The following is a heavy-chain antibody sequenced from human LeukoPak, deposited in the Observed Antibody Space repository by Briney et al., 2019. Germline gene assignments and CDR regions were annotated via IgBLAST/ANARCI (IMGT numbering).Heavy chain of an antibody. D-gene: IGHD1-26*01. CDR2: ISWNSGSI. CDR3: AKENLGEVGTYFDY. Sequence: GRSLRLSCAASGFTFDVYAMHWVRQAPGKGLEWVSGISWNSGSIGYADSVKGRFTISRDNAKNSLYLQMNSLRAEDTALYYCAKENLGEVGTYFDYWGQGTLVTVSS. V-gene: IGHV3-9*01. CDR1: GFTFDVYA. J-gene: IGHJ4*02.